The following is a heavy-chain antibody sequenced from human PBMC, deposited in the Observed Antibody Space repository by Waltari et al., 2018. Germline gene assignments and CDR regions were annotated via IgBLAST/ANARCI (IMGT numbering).Heavy chain of an antibody. D-gene: IGHD2-21*01. J-gene: IGHJ4*02. CDR3: ARDWGVVAAYNAFDF. CDR2: INPKSGDT. CDR1: GYIFTGPF. Sequence: QIQLVQSGAEVKKPGASVKVSCKAHGYIFTGPFIHWVRHTPGQGLEWRGWINPKSGDTNYAQKYKGRITMTRDTSINTVYLELKRLTSADTAVYFCARDWGVVAAYNAFDFWGQGTLVTVSS. V-gene: IGHV1-2*02.